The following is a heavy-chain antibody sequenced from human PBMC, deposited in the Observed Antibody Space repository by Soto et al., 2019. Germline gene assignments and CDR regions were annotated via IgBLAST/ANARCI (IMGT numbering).Heavy chain of an antibody. V-gene: IGHV3-30-3*01. CDR3: ARGQAGKRAMAYY. J-gene: IGHJ4*02. CDR1: GFTFSSYD. Sequence: QVQLVESGGGVVQPGRSLRLSCAASGFTFSSYDMHWVRQAPGKGLEWVSVISYDGSNKYYADSVKGRFTISRDNSKNTLYLQMNSLRAEDTAVYYCARGQAGKRAMAYYWGQGTLVTVSS. D-gene: IGHD5-18*01. CDR2: ISYDGSNK.